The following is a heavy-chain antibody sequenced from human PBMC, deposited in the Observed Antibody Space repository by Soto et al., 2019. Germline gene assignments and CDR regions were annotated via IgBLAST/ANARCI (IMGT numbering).Heavy chain of an antibody. Sequence: SETLSLTCTVSVGSISSYYGSWIRQPPGKGLEWIGYIYYSGSTNYNPSLKRRVTISVDTSKNQFSPKLSSVTAADPAVYYCARGVRSFDWLSRFDPWGQGTLVTV. D-gene: IGHD3-9*01. J-gene: IGHJ5*02. CDR3: ARGVRSFDWLSRFDP. V-gene: IGHV4-59*01. CDR2: IYYSGST. CDR1: VGSISSYY.